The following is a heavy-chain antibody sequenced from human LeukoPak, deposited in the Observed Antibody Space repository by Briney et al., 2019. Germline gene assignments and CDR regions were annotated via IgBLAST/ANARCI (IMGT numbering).Heavy chain of an antibody. Sequence: ASVKVSCKASGYTFTSYDINWLRQAPGQGLEWMASMNPNNGNTAYARKFQGRVTMTRDTSIGTAYLELSALRSEDTAVYYCARLHWESGGIYFYYYMDVWGKGTTVTVSS. D-gene: IGHD3-16*01. V-gene: IGHV1-8*02. CDR2: MNPNNGNT. CDR3: ARLHWESGGIYFYYYMDV. J-gene: IGHJ6*03. CDR1: GYTFTSYD.